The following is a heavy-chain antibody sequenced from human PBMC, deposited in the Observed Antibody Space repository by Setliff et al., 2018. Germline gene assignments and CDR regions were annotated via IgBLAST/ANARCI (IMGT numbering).Heavy chain of an antibody. CDR3: ARGRIAAALYYFDY. Sequence: SGTLSLTCAVYGGSFSGYYWSWIRQPPGKGLEWIGEINHSGSTNYNPSLKSRVTISVDTSKNQFSLKLSSVTAADTAVYYCARGRIAAALYYFDYWGQGTLVTVSS. CDR2: INHSGST. D-gene: IGHD6-13*01. J-gene: IGHJ4*02. V-gene: IGHV4-34*01. CDR1: GGSFSGYY.